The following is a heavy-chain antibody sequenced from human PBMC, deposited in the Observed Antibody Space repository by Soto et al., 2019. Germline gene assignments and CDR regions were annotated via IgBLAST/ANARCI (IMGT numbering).Heavy chain of an antibody. J-gene: IGHJ4*02. CDR3: ARDQIVVVVAATAGAGFDY. CDR2: ISAYNGNT. CDR1: GYTFTSYG. Sequence: GASVKVSCKASGYTFTSYGISWVRQAPGQGLEWMGWISAYNGNTNYAQKLQGRVTMTTDTSTSTAYMELRSLRSDDTAVYYCARDQIVVVVAATAGAGFDYWGQGTLVTVS. V-gene: IGHV1-18*01. D-gene: IGHD2-15*01.